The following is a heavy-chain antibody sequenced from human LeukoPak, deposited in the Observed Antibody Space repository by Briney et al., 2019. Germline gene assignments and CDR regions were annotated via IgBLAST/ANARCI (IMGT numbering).Heavy chain of an antibody. D-gene: IGHD2-21*01. CDR1: RFTFISYA. CDR2: ISGSGGST. CDR3: AKPGDCGGDCQLDAFDI. Sequence: GGSLRLSCAASRFTFISYAMSWVRQAPGKGLEWVSAISGSGGSTYYADSVKSRFTISRDNSKNTLYLQMNSLRAEDTAVYYCAKPGDCGGDCQLDAFDIWGQGTMVTVSS. V-gene: IGHV3-23*01. J-gene: IGHJ3*02.